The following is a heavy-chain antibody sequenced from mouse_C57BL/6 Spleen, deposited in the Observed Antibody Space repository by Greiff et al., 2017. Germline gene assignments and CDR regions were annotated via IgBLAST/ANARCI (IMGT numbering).Heavy chain of an antibody. J-gene: IGHJ1*03. Sequence: EVKLVESGGGLVKPGGSLKLSCAASGFTFSDYGMHWVRQAPEKGLEWVAYISSGSSTIYYADTVKGRFTISRDKAKNTLFLQMTSLRSEDTAMYYCARDYGSSYGYFDVWGTGTTVTVSS. CDR1: GFTFSDYG. CDR3: ARDYGSSYGYFDV. V-gene: IGHV5-17*01. CDR2: ISSGSSTI. D-gene: IGHD1-1*01.